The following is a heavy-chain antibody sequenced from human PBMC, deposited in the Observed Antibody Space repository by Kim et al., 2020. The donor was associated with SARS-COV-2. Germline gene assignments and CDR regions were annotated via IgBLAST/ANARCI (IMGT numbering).Heavy chain of an antibody. J-gene: IGHJ6*02. CDR3: ASNNWQILPYGMDV. CDR2: IYSGGST. Sequence: GGSLRLSCAASGFTVSSNYMSWVRQAPGKGLEWVSVIYSGGSTYYADSVKGRFTISRHNSKNTLYLQMNSLRAEDTAVYYCASNNWQILPYGMDVWGQGTTVTVSS. V-gene: IGHV3-53*04. CDR1: GFTVSSNY. D-gene: IGHD2-15*01.